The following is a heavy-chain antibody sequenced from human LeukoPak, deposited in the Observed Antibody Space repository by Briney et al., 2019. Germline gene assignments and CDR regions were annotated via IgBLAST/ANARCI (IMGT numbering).Heavy chain of an antibody. CDR3: ARDMVRGVFTTRTIDY. V-gene: IGHV3-7*01. CDR2: IKQDGSEK. CDR1: GFTFSNAW. D-gene: IGHD3-10*01. Sequence: GGSLRLSCAASGFTFSNAWMSWVRQAPGKGLEWVANIKQDGSEKYYVDSVEGRFTISRDNARNSLYLQMNSLRAEDTAVYYCARDMVRGVFTTRTIDYWGQGTLVTVSS. J-gene: IGHJ4*02.